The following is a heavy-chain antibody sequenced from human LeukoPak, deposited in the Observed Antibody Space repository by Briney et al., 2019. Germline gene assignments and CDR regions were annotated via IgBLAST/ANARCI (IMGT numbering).Heavy chain of an antibody. Sequence: ASVKVSCKTSGYTFTSYGISWVRQAPGQGLEWMGWINPNSGGTNYAQKFQGRVTMTRNTSISTAYMELSSLRSEDTAVYYCARARYFDWLPNYFDYWGQGTLVTVSS. D-gene: IGHD3-9*01. CDR1: GYTFTSYG. CDR3: ARARYFDWLPNYFDY. V-gene: IGHV1-8*02. CDR2: INPNSGGT. J-gene: IGHJ4*02.